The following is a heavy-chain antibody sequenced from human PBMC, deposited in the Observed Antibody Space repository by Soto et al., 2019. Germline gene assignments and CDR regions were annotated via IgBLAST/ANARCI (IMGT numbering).Heavy chain of an antibody. J-gene: IGHJ4*02. Sequence: SETLSLICAVSGGSISSGGYSWSWILQPPGKGLEWIGYIYHSGSTYYNPSLKSRVTISVDRSKNQFSLKLSSVTAADTAVYYCARGLGSPYYFDYWGQGTLVTVSS. D-gene: IGHD2-15*01. CDR2: IYHSGST. CDR1: GGSISSGGYS. CDR3: ARGLGSPYYFDY. V-gene: IGHV4-30-2*01.